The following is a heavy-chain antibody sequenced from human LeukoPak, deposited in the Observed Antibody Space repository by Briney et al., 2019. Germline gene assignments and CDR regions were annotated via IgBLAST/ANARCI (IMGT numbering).Heavy chain of an antibody. CDR2: IYPGDSDT. CDR1: GYSFTSYW. J-gene: IGHJ3*01. V-gene: IGHV5-51*01. Sequence: GESLKISCKGSGYSFTSYWIGWVRQMPGKGLEWMGFIYPGDSDTRYSPSFQGQVTISADKSISTAYLQWSSLKASDTAMYYCARGHHVVVATATWASDAFDLWGQGTMVTVSS. D-gene: IGHD2-21*02. CDR3: ARGHHVVVATATWASDAFDL.